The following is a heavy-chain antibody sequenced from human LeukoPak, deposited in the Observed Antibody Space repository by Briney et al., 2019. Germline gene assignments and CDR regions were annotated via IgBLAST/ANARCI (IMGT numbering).Heavy chain of an antibody. CDR1: GFTFSSYS. CDR2: ISSSSSTI. CDR3: ARLAATFYYIDV. J-gene: IGHJ6*03. Sequence: PGGSPRLSCAASGFTFSSYSMNWVRQAPGKGLEWVSYISSSSSTIYYADSVKGRFTISRDNAKNSLYLQMNSLRAEDTAVYYCARLAATFYYIDVWGKGTTVTVSS. D-gene: IGHD2-15*01. V-gene: IGHV3-48*01.